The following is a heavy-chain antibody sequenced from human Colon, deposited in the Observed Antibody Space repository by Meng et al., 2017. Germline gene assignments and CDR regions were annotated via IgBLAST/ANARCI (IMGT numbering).Heavy chain of an antibody. Sequence: ASVKVSCKASGDPFTNYGISWVRQAPGQGLEWMGWITAHSGSTNYAQKFQGRVIMTTDTSTNTAYMELRSLRSDDSAVYYCARDQKYSFGTYFFDSWGQGNLVT. CDR3: ARDQKYSFGTYFFDS. V-gene: IGHV1-18*01. J-gene: IGHJ4*01. CDR2: ITAHSGST. CDR1: GDPFTNYG. D-gene: IGHD5-18*01.